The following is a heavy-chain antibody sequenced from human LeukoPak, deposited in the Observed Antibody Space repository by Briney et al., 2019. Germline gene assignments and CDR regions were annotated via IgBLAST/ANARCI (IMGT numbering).Heavy chain of an antibody. CDR1: GLTFSHAW. Sequence: GGSLRLSCAASGLTFSHAWMNWVRQAPGKGLEWVGRIKTKTAGGTTHYAASVKGRFTISRDDSKNTLYLRMNSLKREDTAVYFCTTHLANHLLREAIIGVVPGYGMDVWGQGTTVTVSS. V-gene: IGHV3-15*07. D-gene: IGHD3-3*01. CDR3: TTHLANHLLREAIIGVVPGYGMDV. J-gene: IGHJ6*02. CDR2: IKTKTAGGTT.